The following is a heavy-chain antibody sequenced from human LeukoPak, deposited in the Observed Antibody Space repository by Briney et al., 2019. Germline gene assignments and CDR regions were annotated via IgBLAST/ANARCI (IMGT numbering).Heavy chain of an antibody. D-gene: IGHD6-13*01. CDR1: GGSISSSSYY. V-gene: IGHV4-39*07. CDR2: IYYSGST. J-gene: IGHJ6*02. Sequence: SETLSLTCTVSGGSISSSSYYWGWIRQPPGKGLEWIGSIYYSGSTYYNPSLKSRVTISVDRSKNQFSLKLSSVTAADTAVYYCARRTIAAAGSHMKYYGMDVWGQGTTVTVSS. CDR3: ARRTIAAAGSHMKYYGMDV.